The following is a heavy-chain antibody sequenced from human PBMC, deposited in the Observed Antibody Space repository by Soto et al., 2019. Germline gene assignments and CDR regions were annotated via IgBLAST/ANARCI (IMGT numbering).Heavy chain of an antibody. Sequence: LRLSCAASGFTFSSYAMSWVRQAPGKGLEWVSAISGSGGSTYYADSVKGRFTISRDNSKNTLYLQMNSLRAEDTAVYYCAKDYYGSGSYLSGGWFDPWGQGTLVTVSS. CDR3: AKDYYGSGSYLSGGWFDP. CDR1: GFTFSSYA. V-gene: IGHV3-23*01. CDR2: ISGSGGST. D-gene: IGHD3-10*01. J-gene: IGHJ5*02.